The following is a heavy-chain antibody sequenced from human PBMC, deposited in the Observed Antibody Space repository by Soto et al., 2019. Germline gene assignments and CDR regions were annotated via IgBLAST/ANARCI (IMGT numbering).Heavy chain of an antibody. Sequence: LSLTCAVSGGSISSGGYSWSWIRQPPGKGLEWIGYIYHSGSTYYNPSLKSRVTISVDRSKNQFSLKLSSVTAADTAVYYCAREGGDYHFDYWGQGTLVTVYS. D-gene: IGHD4-17*01. CDR1: GGSISSGGYS. CDR3: AREGGDYHFDY. V-gene: IGHV4-30-2*01. J-gene: IGHJ4*02. CDR2: IYHSGST.